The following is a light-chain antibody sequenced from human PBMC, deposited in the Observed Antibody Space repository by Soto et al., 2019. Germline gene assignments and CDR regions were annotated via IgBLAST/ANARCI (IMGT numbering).Light chain of an antibody. CDR2: DVS. Sequence: QSALTQPASVSGSPGQSITISCTGTSSDIGDYNDVSWYQQHPGKAPKLMIYDVSNRPSGVSNRFSGSKSGNTASLTISGLQAEDEADYYCSSYTSSSTYVVFGGGTKLTVL. J-gene: IGLJ2*01. V-gene: IGLV2-14*01. CDR1: SSDIGDYND. CDR3: SSYTSSSTYVV.